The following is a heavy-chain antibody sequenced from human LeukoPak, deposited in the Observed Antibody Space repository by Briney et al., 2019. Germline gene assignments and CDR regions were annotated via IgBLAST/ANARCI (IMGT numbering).Heavy chain of an antibody. V-gene: IGHV3-33*06. CDR2: VWDDGSSQ. D-gene: IGHD6-19*01. CDR1: GFTFSSLG. J-gene: IGHJ4*02. CDR3: AKDQWNPDF. Sequence: ARGALRLSCAASGFTFSSLGMHWGRQAPGKGLEWVAVVWDDGSSQNYADSVKGRFTISRDNSKNLVFLQMNSLRAEDTAVYYCAKDQWNPDFWGQGTLVSVSS.